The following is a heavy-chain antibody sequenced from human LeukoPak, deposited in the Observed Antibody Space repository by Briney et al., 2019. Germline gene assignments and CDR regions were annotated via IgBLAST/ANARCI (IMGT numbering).Heavy chain of an antibody. D-gene: IGHD6-19*01. Sequence: SETLSLTCTVSGGSISGYYWSWIRQPAGKGLEWIGRIYTSGSTNYNPSLKSRVTMSVDTSKNQFSLKLSSVTAADTAVYYCARVQAVAGTFYYYYYMDVWGKGTTVTVSS. V-gene: IGHV4-4*07. CDR3: ARVQAVAGTFYYYYYMDV. CDR1: GGSISGYY. J-gene: IGHJ6*03. CDR2: IYTSGST.